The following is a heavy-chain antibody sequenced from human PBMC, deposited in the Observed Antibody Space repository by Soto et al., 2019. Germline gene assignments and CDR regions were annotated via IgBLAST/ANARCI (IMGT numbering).Heavy chain of an antibody. V-gene: IGHV1-2*04. D-gene: IGHD5-12*01. CDR3: ARESGGATATLDYYYFYMDV. J-gene: IGHJ6*03. Sequence: QVQLVQSGAEVRKPGASVTVSCRSSGDSFNDYYIHWVRQAPGQGFEWMGWINPNGGVTKYAQKFQGWVSMTRDTSIRKVYMQLSRLSSDDTAVYYCARESGGATATLDYYYFYMDVWGTGITVTVSS. CDR2: INPNGGVT. CDR1: GDSFNDYY.